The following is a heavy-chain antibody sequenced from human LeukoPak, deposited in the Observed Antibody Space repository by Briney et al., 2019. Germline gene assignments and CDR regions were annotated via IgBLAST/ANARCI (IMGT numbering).Heavy chain of an antibody. D-gene: IGHD3-22*01. Sequence: GGSLRLSCAASGFTFDDYGMTWVRQAPGKGLEWVSGLKWNGDNIRYADSVKGRFTISRDNAKSSLYLQMNSLRAEDTALYYCARRRDSSAYHNFDYWGQGALVTVSS. CDR1: GFTFDDYG. CDR3: ARRRDSSAYHNFDY. CDR2: LKWNGDNI. J-gene: IGHJ4*02. V-gene: IGHV3-20*04.